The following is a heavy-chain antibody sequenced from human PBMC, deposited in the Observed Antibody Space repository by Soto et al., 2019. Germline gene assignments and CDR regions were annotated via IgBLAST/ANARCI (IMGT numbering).Heavy chain of an antibody. CDR1: GFTFSSYA. CDR2: ISGSGGST. CDR3: AKGSGSSPFDP. Sequence: GGSLRLCCAASGFTFSSYAVSWVRQAPGKGLEWVSAISGSGGSTYYADSVKGRFTISRDNSENTLYLQMNSLRAEDTAVYYCAKGSGSSPFDPWGQGTLVTVSS. J-gene: IGHJ5*02. D-gene: IGHD3-10*01. V-gene: IGHV3-23*01.